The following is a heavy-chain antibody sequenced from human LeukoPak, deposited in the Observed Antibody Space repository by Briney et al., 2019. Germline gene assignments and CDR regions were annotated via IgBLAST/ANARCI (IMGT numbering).Heavy chain of an antibody. Sequence: ASVKVSCKASGYTFTSYGISWVRQAPGQGLEWMGWISAYNGNTNYAQKLQGRVTMTTDTSTSTAYMELRSLRSDDTAVYYCARESTRIYYYYMDVWGKGTTVTVSS. CDR2: ISAYNGNT. D-gene: IGHD2-2*01. CDR3: ARESTRIYYYYMDV. V-gene: IGHV1-18*01. J-gene: IGHJ6*03. CDR1: GYTFTSYG.